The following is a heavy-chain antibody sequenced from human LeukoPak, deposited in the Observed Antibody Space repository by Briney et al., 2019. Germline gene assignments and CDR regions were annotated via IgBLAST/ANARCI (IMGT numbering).Heavy chain of an antibody. J-gene: IGHJ5*02. Sequence: GGSLRLSCAASGFTFNSYWMTWVRQAPGKGLEWVANIKQDGSEKNYVDSVKGRFTISRDNAKNSLDLQMSSLRAEDTAIYYCARGCSSTSCSGWFDPWGQGTLVTVSS. CDR2: IKQDGSEK. D-gene: IGHD2-2*01. CDR1: GFTFNSYW. V-gene: IGHV3-7*01. CDR3: ARGCSSTSCSGWFDP.